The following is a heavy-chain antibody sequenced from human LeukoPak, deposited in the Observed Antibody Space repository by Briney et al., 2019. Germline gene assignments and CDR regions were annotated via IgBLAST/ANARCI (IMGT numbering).Heavy chain of an antibody. CDR2: IGPSGSNI. Sequence: PGGPLRLSCAASGFTFGIYAMNWVRQAPGKGLEWVSYIGPSGSNIYYADSVKGRFTISRDNAKNSLYLQMNSLRAEDTAVYYCARSMVVSGPTNDAFDIWGQGTMVTVSS. CDR1: GFTFGIYA. D-gene: IGHD2-15*01. J-gene: IGHJ3*02. CDR3: ARSMVVSGPTNDAFDI. V-gene: IGHV3-21*05.